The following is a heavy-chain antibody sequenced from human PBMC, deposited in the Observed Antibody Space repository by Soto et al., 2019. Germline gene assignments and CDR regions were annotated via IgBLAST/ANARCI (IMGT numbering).Heavy chain of an antibody. J-gene: IGHJ4*02. V-gene: IGHV3-30*18. D-gene: IGHD6-6*01. CDR3: AKGAGDSSSFY. CDR1: GFTFSSYG. Sequence: QVQLVESGGGVVQPGRSLRLSCAASGFTFSSYGMHWVRQAPGKGLEWVAVISYDGSNKYYADSVKGRFTISRDNSKNTLYLQMNSLRAEDTAVYYCAKGAGDSSSFYWGQGTLVTVSS. CDR2: ISYDGSNK.